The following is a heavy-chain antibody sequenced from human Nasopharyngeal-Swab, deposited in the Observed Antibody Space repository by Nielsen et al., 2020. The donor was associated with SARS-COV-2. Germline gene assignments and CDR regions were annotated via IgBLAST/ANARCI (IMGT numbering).Heavy chain of an antibody. CDR1: GFTVSSNY. Sequence: GGSLRLSCAASGFTVSSNYMSWVRQAPGKGLEWVSVVYSGGSTYYADSVKGRFTISRDNSKNTLYLQMNSLRAEDTAVYYCAREGYYYGMDVWGQGTTVTVSS. V-gene: IGHV3-53*01. CDR3: AREGYYYGMDV. J-gene: IGHJ6*02. CDR2: VYSGGST.